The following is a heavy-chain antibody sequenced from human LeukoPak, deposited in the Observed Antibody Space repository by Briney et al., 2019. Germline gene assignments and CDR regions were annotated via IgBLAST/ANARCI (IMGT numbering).Heavy chain of an antibody. CDR3: ASWNAKTHSNDD. J-gene: IGHJ4*02. V-gene: IGHV4-34*01. D-gene: IGHD1-1*01. CDR1: GRSFSDYY. CDR2: IHQSGSI. Sequence: SETLSLTCAVYGRSFSDYYWNWIRQSPGQGLEWIGEIHQSGSINCNPSLKSRVTISVDTSKKQFSLNLNSVTAADTAVYYCASWNAKTHSNDDWGQGTLVTVSS.